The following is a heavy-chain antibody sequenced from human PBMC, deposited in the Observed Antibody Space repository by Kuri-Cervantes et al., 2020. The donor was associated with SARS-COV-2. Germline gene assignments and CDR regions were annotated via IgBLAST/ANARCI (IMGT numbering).Heavy chain of an antibody. D-gene: IGHD3-22*01. CDR2: ISGDGGST. J-gene: IGHJ6*02. CDR3: AKDWGYYDSSGYLMDV. CDR1: GFTLDDYA. Sequence: GESLKISCAASGFTLDDYAMHWVRQAPGKVLEWVSLISGDGGSTYYADSVKGRFTISRDNSKNSLYLQMNSLRTEDTALYYCAKDWGYYDSSGYLMDVWGQGTTVTVSS. V-gene: IGHV3-43*02.